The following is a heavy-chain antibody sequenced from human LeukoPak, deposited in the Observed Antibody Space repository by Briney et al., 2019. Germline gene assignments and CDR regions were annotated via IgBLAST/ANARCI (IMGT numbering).Heavy chain of an antibody. J-gene: IGHJ3*02. CDR3: ARVGDGLNDAFDI. CDR2: INPNSGGT. D-gene: IGHD5-24*01. CDR1: GYTFTGYY. V-gene: IGHV1-2*06. Sequence: ASVKVSCKASGYTFTGYYMNWVRQAPGQGLEWMGRINPNSGGTNYAQKFQGRVTITRDKSISTAYMELSRLRSDDTAVYYCARVGDGLNDAFDIWGQGTMVTVSS.